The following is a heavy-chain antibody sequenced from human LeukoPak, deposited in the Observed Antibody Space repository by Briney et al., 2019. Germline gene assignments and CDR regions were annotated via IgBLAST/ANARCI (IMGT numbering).Heavy chain of an antibody. V-gene: IGHV3-74*01. Sequence: PGGSLRLSCAASGFTFSSYWMHWVRQAPGKGLVWVSRINSDGSSTSYADSVKGRFTISRDNAKNTLYLQMNSLRAEDTAVYYCASDMVRIDAFDIWGQGTMVTASS. J-gene: IGHJ3*02. CDR1: GFTFSSYW. D-gene: IGHD3-10*01. CDR3: ASDMVRIDAFDI. CDR2: INSDGSST.